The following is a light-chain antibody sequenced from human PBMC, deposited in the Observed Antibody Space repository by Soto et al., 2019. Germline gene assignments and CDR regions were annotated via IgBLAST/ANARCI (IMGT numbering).Light chain of an antibody. J-gene: IGKJ1*01. Sequence: IVMTQSPTTLSVSPWERVTLSCRASQSVSSNLAWYQQKPGQAPRLLIYGASTRATGAPARFSGSGSGTESTLTISSLQSEDLAVYYCQQYNNWPPWTFGQGTKVDIK. V-gene: IGKV3-15*01. CDR2: GAS. CDR3: QQYNNWPPWT. CDR1: QSVSSN.